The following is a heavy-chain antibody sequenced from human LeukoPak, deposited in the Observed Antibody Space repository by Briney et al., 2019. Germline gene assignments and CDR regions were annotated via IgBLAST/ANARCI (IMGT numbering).Heavy chain of an antibody. CDR3: AREGSSSFRESAFDI. Sequence: PSETLSLTRAVYGESFSGYYWSWIRQPPGKGLEWIGEINHSGSTNYNPSLKSRVTISVDTSKNQFSLKLSSVTAADTAVYYCAREGSSSFRESAFDIWGQGTMVTVSS. CDR1: GESFSGYY. V-gene: IGHV4-34*01. J-gene: IGHJ3*02. D-gene: IGHD6-6*01. CDR2: INHSGST.